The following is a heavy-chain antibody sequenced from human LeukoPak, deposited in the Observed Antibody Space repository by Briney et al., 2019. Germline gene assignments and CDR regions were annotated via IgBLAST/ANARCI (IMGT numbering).Heavy chain of an antibody. V-gene: IGHV4-4*07. CDR2: VYRSGSS. Sequence: TSETLSLTRTVSGGPISSYYWSWIRQPAGKGLEWIGRVYRSGSSDYNPSLRSRLSMSVDTSRNQFSLTLRSVTAADTAMYYCARPTIFEYYFDSWGQGILVTVSS. D-gene: IGHD3-9*01. CDR3: ARPTIFEYYFDS. CDR1: GGPISSYY. J-gene: IGHJ4*02.